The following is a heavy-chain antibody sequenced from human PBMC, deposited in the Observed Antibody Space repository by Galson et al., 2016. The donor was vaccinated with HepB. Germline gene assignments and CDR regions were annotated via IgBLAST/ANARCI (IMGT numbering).Heavy chain of an antibody. V-gene: IGHV1-24*01. CDR2: FDPEDGET. CDR1: GYSLSELA. CDR3: AADVTYCGTTTCYIRLFY. Sequence: SVKVSCKVSGYSLSELAIYWVRQAPGKGLELMGGFDPEDGETFYGQRIQGRVTMTEDTSTDTAYMELSGLRSEDTAMYYCAADVTYCGTTTCYIRLFYWGRGTLVTVSS. J-gene: IGHJ4*02. D-gene: IGHD1-14*01.